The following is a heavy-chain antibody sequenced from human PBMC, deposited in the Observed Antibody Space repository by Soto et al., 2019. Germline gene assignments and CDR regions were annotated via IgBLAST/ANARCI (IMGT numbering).Heavy chain of an antibody. CDR3: VKDGSHIAAAGEYYFDY. Sequence: GGFLRLSCSASGFTFSSYAMHWVRQAPGKGLEYVSAISSNGGSTYYADSVKGRFTISRDNSKNTLYLQMSSLRAEDTAVYYCVKDGSHIAAAGEYYFDYWGQGTLVTVSS. D-gene: IGHD6-13*01. CDR2: ISSNGGST. J-gene: IGHJ4*02. V-gene: IGHV3-64D*08. CDR1: GFTFSSYA.